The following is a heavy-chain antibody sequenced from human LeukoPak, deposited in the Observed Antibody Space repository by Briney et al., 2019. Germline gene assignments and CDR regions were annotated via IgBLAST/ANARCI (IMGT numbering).Heavy chain of an antibody. V-gene: IGHV1-18*01. CDR2: ISAYTGNT. CDR1: DYTFSTYG. CDR3: ARQLRWDQYYFDY. J-gene: IGHJ4*02. Sequence: ASVKVSCTASDYTFSTYGITWVRQAPGQGLEWMGWISAYTGNTSYAQKFQGRVTMTTDTSTSTAYMELRSLRSDDTAVYYCARQLRWDQYYFDYLGQGTLVTVSS. D-gene: IGHD4-23*01.